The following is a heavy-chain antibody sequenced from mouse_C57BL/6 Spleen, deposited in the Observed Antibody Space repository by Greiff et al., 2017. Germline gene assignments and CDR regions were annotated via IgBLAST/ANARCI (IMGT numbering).Heavy chain of an antibody. V-gene: IGHV1-81*01. J-gene: IGHJ1*03. CDR3: ARSNWDDWYFDV. CDR2: IYPRSGNT. CDR1: GYTFTSYG. Sequence: QVQLKQSGAELARPGASVKLSCKASGYTFTSYGISWVKQRTGQGLEWIGEIYPRSGNTYYNEKFKGKATLTADKSSSTAYMELRSLTSEDSAVYFCARSNWDDWYFDVWGTGTTVTVSS. D-gene: IGHD4-1*01.